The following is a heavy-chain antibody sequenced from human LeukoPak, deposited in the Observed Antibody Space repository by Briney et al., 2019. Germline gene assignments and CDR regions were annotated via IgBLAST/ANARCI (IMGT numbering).Heavy chain of an antibody. CDR3: AKDQSDYGDYPPYYYFDY. V-gene: IGHV3-23*01. D-gene: IGHD4-17*01. CDR1: GFTFSSYA. CDR2: ISGSGGST. J-gene: IGHJ4*02. Sequence: GGSLRLSCAASGFTFSSYAMSWVRQAPGKGLEWVSAISGSGGSTYYADSVKGRFTISRDNSKNTLYLQMNSLRAEDTAVYYCAKDQSDYGDYPPYYYFDYWGQGTLVTVSS.